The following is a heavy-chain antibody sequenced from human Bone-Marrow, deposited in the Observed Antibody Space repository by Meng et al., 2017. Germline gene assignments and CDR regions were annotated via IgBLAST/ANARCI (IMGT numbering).Heavy chain of an antibody. CDR2: ISSSSSYI. D-gene: IGHD6-13*01. Sequence: GESLKISCAASGFTFSSYSMNWVRQAPGKGLKWVSSISSSSSYIYYADSVKGRFTISRDNAKNSLYLQMNSLRAEDTAVYYCARDSNPGHSSSWYSGTYDAFDIWGQGTMVTVSS. J-gene: IGHJ3*02. V-gene: IGHV3-21*01. CDR3: ARDSNPGHSSSWYSGTYDAFDI. CDR1: GFTFSSYS.